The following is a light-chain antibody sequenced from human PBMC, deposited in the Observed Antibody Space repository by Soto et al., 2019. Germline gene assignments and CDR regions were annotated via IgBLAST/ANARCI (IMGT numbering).Light chain of an antibody. CDR2: GAS. CDR1: QSVSSN. CDR3: QQYNNWPPA. V-gene: IGKV3-15*01. J-gene: IGKJ4*01. Sequence: EILITQSPGTLSVSPGERATLSCRASQSVSSNLAWYQQKHGQAPRLLMYGASTRDTGIPARFSGSGSGTECTLTLSRLQSEDFEVYYCQQYNNWPPAFGGGTKVDIK.